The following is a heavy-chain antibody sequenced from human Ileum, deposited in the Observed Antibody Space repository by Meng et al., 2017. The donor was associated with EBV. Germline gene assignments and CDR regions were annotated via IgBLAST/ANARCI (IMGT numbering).Heavy chain of an antibody. CDR2: IYYSGRT. J-gene: IGHJ5*02. CDR3: ARVNGDCFSTICYKGWFDP. Sequence: QVQPTGPGPGLVTPSQTLSPTCTVSGGSVSSGNNYWIWIRQPPGKGLEWIGYIYYSGRTYYNPSLESRVTMSVDTSKNQFSLNLNSVTAADTAVYYCARVNGDCFSTICYKGWFDPWGQGTLVTVSS. D-gene: IGHD2-2*02. V-gene: IGHV4-30-4*01. CDR1: GGSVSSGNNY.